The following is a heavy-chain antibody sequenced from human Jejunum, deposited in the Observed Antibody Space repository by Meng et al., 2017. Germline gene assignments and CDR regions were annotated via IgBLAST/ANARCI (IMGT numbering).Heavy chain of an antibody. CDR3: ARFVSSGYSEAWAY. D-gene: IGHD3-22*01. J-gene: IGHJ4*02. CDR2: ISVYNDKT. Sequence: QVYVMQAGAEGKEPGAQVKVSCKASGYSFASYDLSWVRQAPGQGLEWMGRISVYNDKTNYAYKFEGRVTMTTDTSTTTAYMELRNLRSDDTAVYYCARFVSSGYSEAWAYWGQGTLVTVSS. CDR1: GYSFASYD. V-gene: IGHV1-18*01.